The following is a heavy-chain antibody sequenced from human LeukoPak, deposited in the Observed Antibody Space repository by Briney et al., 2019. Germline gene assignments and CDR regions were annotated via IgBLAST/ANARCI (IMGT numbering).Heavy chain of an antibody. Sequence: PGGSLRLSCAASGFTFSSYAMSWVRQAPGKELEWVSAISGSGGSTYYADSVKGRFTISRDNSKNTLYLQMNSLRAEDTAVYYCAKGSAAAGKSGFWYFDLWGRGTLVTVSS. J-gene: IGHJ2*01. CDR2: ISGSGGST. CDR1: GFTFSSYA. D-gene: IGHD6-13*01. V-gene: IGHV3-23*01. CDR3: AKGSAAAGKSGFWYFDL.